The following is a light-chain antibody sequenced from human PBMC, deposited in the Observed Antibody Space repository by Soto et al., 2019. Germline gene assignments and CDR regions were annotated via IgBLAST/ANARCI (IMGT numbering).Light chain of an antibody. CDR2: AAS. CDR1: QAIGTA. CDR3: LLDFRYFWA. Sequence: AIQRTQSPSSLSASVGDRVTIICRASQAIGTALGWYQQKPGKVPKLLIYAASILQSGVPSRFSGSGSGTDFTLTISSLQPEDFATYYCLLDFRYFWAFGQGTKVEIK. V-gene: IGKV1-6*01. J-gene: IGKJ1*01.